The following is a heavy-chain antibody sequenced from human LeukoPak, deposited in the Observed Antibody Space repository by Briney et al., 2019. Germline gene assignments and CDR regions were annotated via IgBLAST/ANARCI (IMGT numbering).Heavy chain of an antibody. CDR3: AKAPGLGYCGGGSCYSLDY. CDR2: ISYDGSNK. D-gene: IGHD2-15*01. CDR1: GFTFSSYG. J-gene: IGHJ4*02. V-gene: IGHV3-30*18. Sequence: GRSLRLSCAASGFTFSSYGMHWVRQAPGKGLEWVAVISYDGSNKYYADSVKGRFTISRDNSKNTLYLQMNSLRAEDTAVYYCAKAPGLGYCGGGSCYSLDYWGQGTLVTVSS.